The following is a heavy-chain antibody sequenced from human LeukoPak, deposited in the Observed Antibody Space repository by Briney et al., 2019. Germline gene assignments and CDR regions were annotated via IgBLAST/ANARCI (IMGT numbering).Heavy chain of an antibody. D-gene: IGHD2-2*01. CDR1: GYTFTSYY. J-gene: IGHJ5*02. CDR3: ARSSAAIGFNWFDP. Sequence: ASVKVSCKASGYTFTSYYMHWVRQAPGQGLEWMGIINPSGGSTSYAQKFQGRVTMTRDMSTSTVYMELSSLRYEETGVYYCARSSAAIGFNWFDPWGQGTLVTVSS. CDR2: INPSGGST. V-gene: IGHV1-46*01.